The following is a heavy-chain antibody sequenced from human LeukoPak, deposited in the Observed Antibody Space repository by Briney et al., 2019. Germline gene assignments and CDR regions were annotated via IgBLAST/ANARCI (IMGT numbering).Heavy chain of an antibody. CDR2: ISSSGSTI. Sequence: PGGSLRLSCAASGFTFSSYEMNWVRQAPGKGLEWVSYISSSGSTIYYADSVKGRFTISRDNAKNSLYLQMNSLRAEDTAVHYCARDTDYGAEPLDYWGQGTLVTVSS. J-gene: IGHJ4*02. D-gene: IGHD4-17*01. V-gene: IGHV3-48*03. CDR1: GFTFSSYE. CDR3: ARDTDYGAEPLDY.